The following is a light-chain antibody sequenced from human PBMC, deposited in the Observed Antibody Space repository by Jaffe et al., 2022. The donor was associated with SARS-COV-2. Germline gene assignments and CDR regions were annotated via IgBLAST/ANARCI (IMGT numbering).Light chain of an antibody. CDR3: QQSYSAPLT. Sequence: DIQMTQSPSHLSASVGDRVIITCWASQNIDNYLNWYHQKPGRAPRVLVYGASNLESGAPSRFSGSGSGTEFTLTISSLQLEDIGTYSCQQSYSAPLTFGGGTRVEI. V-gene: IGKV1-39*01. J-gene: IGKJ4*01. CDR1: QNIDNY. CDR2: GAS.